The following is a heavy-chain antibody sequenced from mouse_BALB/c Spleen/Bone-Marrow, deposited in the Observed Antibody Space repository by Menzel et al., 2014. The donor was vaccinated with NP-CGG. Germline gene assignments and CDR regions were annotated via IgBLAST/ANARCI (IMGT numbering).Heavy chain of an antibody. Sequence: QVQLQQPGAELVRPGTSVKVSCKASGYAFTNYLIEWVKQRPGQGPEWIGVINPGSGGTNYNEKFKGKATLTADKSSSTAYMQLSSLTSDDSAVYFCARGAYYGNYFDYWGQGTTLTVSS. V-gene: IGHV1-54*01. CDR2: INPGSGGT. J-gene: IGHJ2*01. CDR1: GYAFTNYL. D-gene: IGHD2-10*01. CDR3: ARGAYYGNYFDY.